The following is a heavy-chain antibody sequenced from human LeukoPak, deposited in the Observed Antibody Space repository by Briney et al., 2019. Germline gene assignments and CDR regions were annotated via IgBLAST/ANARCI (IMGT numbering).Heavy chain of an antibody. CDR2: IYPGDSDT. V-gene: IGHV5-51*01. D-gene: IGHD5-24*01. CDR1: GYSFTSYW. Sequence: GESLKISCKGSGYSFTSYWIGWVRQMPGKGLEWMGIIYPGDSDTRYSPSFQGQVTISADKSISTAYLQWSSLKASDTAMYYCARHGSGDGYNNYYYYYGMDVWGQGTTVTVSS. J-gene: IGHJ6*02. CDR3: ARHGSGDGYNNYYYYYGMDV.